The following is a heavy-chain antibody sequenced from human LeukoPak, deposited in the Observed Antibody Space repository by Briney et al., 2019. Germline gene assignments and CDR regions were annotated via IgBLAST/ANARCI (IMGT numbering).Heavy chain of an antibody. J-gene: IGHJ4*02. V-gene: IGHV3-48*03. D-gene: IGHD2-2*01. CDR2: ISSSGSTI. CDR1: GFTFSSYE. Sequence: GGSLRLSCAASGFTFSSYEMNWVRQAPGKGLEWVSYISSSGSTIYYADSVKGRFTISRYNAKNSLYPQTNSLRAEDTAVYYCAGDTEGTIVVVPAAKYWGQGTLVTVSS. CDR3: AGDTEGTIVVVPAAKY.